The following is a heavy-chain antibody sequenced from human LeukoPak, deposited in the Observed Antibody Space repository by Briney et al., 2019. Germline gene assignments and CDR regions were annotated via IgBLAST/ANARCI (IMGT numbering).Heavy chain of an antibody. CDR3: VKDRTGTYTLDY. V-gene: IGHV3-30-3*01. Sequence: GRSLRPSCAATGLTFSNYAIGWGSQAPGKGLEWVAFISVDGSRQHYAASVKGRFTISRDNSKNTLNLQMNSLRAEDTAVYYCVKDRTGTYTLDYWGQGTLVTVSS. CDR2: ISVDGSRQ. D-gene: IGHD3-10*01. CDR1: GLTFSNYA. J-gene: IGHJ4*02.